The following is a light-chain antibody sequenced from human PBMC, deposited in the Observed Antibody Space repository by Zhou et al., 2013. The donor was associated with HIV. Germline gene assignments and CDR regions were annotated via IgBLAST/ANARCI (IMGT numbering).Light chain of an antibody. CDR3: QQYYADPWT. Sequence: IQMTQSPSSVSASVGDRVTITCRASQGISTYLAWYQQKAGKAPKFLIYASSTLQSGVPSRFSGSGSGTDFTLTIDCLQSEDFATYYCQQYYADPWTFGQGTKVEIK. CDR1: QGISTY. J-gene: IGKJ1*01. CDR2: ASS. V-gene: IGKV1-8*01.